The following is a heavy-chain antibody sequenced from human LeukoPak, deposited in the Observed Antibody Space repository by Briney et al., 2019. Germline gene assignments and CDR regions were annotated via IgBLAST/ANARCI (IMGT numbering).Heavy chain of an antibody. D-gene: IGHD1-26*01. CDR3: ARGSPSNYYYMDV. J-gene: IGHJ6*03. CDR1: GYTFTSYY. CDR2: INPSGGST. V-gene: IGHV1-46*01. Sequence: ASVKVSCKASGYTFTSYYMHWVRQAPGQGLEWMGIINPSGGSTSYAQKFQGRVTMTRDMSTSTDYMELSSLRSEDTAVYYCARGSPSNYYYMDVWGKGTTVTVSS.